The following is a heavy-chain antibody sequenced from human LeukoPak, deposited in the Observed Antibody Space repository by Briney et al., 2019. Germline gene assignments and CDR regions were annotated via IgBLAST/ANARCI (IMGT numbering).Heavy chain of an antibody. V-gene: IGHV3-23*01. CDR2: ISGSGTST. D-gene: IGHD6-13*01. CDR3: AKGFIAAAGTDWFDP. Sequence: GGSLRLSCAASGFTFSSYAMSWVRQAPGKGLEWVSSISGSGTSTYYADSVKGRFTVSRDNSKNTLYLQMNSLRAEDTAVYYCAKGFIAAAGTDWFDPWGQGTLVTVSS. CDR1: GFTFSSYA. J-gene: IGHJ5*02.